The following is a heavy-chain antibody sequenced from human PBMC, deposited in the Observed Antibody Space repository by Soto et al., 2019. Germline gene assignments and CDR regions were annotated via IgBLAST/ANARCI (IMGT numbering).Heavy chain of an antibody. CDR2: IIPIFGTA. CDR1: GGTFSSYA. Sequence: QVQLVQSGAEVKKPGSSVKVSCKASGGTFSSYAISWVRQAPGQGLEWMGGIIPIFGTANYAQKFQGRVTITADEPTTTAYMELSSLRSEDTAVYYCARPTRFYYDSSGQSAWFDPWGQGTLVNVSS. CDR3: ARPTRFYYDSSGQSAWFDP. V-gene: IGHV1-69*12. D-gene: IGHD3-22*01. J-gene: IGHJ5*02.